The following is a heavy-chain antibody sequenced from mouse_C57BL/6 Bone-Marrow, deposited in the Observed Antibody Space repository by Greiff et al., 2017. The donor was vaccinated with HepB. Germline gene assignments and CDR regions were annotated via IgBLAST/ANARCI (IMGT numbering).Heavy chain of an antibody. V-gene: IGHV14-3*01. J-gene: IGHJ2*01. Sequence: VQLQQSVAELVRPGASVKLSCTASGFNIKNTYMHWVKQRPEQGLEWIGRIDPANGNTKYAPKFQGKATITADTSSNTAYLQLSSLTSEDTALYYCASPFYYGSSSYFDYWGQGTTLTVSS. CDR1: GFNIKNTY. CDR2: IDPANGNT. D-gene: IGHD1-1*01. CDR3: ASPFYYGSSSYFDY.